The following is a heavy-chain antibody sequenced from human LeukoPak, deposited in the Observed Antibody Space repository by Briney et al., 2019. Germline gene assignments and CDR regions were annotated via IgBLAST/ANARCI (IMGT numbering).Heavy chain of an antibody. CDR3: ARAHIAAAINWFDP. Sequence: SVKVSCKASAGTFSSYAISWVRPAPGQGLEWMGIIIPILGIANNAHKFQGRVTITADKSTSTASMDLSSQRSRDTDTYYYARAHIAAAINWFDPWGQGTLVTVCS. V-gene: IGHV1-69*04. D-gene: IGHD6-13*01. J-gene: IGHJ5*02. CDR1: AGTFSSYA. CDR2: IIPILGIA.